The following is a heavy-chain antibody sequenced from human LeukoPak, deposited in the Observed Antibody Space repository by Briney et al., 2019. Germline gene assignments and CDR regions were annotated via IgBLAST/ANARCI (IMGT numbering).Heavy chain of an antibody. V-gene: IGHV4-39*01. CDR3: ARSITIFGLVNFADY. D-gene: IGHD3-3*01. J-gene: IGHJ4*02. CDR1: SGSISSSGYY. Sequence: SETLALTCTVASGSISSSGYYWGWIRQPPGKGLEWIGSIYYSGSTYYNPSLKSRVSISVDTSKNQFSLKLSSVTAADTAVYYCARSITIFGLVNFADYWGQGTLVTVSS. CDR2: IYYSGST.